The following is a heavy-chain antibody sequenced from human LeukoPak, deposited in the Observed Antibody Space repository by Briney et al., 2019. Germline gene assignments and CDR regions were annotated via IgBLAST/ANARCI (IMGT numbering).Heavy chain of an antibody. CDR3: AREGSSGWYCN. CDR2: ISSSSSYI. J-gene: IGHJ4*02. CDR1: GFTFSSYS. V-gene: IGHV3-21*01. D-gene: IGHD6-19*01. Sequence: AGGSLRLSCAAFGFTFSSYSMNWVRQAPGKGLEWVSSISSSSSYIYYADSVKGRFTISRDNAKNSLYLQMNSLRAEDTAVYYCAREGSSGWYCNWGQGTLVTVSS.